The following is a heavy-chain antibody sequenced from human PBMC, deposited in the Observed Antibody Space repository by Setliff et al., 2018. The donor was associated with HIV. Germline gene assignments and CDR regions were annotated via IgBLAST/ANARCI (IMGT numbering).Heavy chain of an antibody. V-gene: IGHV4-34*01. CDR3: ARWRGYSYGSLLRYFDY. CDR2: INNSGST. J-gene: IGHJ4*02. Sequence: SETLSLTCAVYGGSFSGYYWSWIRQPPGKGLEWIAEINNSGSTNYNPSLKSRVTVSVDTSQNQFSLKLGSVTAADTAVYYCARWRGYSYGSLLRYFDYWGQGTLVTVSS. D-gene: IGHD5-18*01. CDR1: GGSFSGYY.